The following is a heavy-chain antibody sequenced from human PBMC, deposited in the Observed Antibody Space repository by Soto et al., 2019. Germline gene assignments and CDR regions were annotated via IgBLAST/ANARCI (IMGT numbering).Heavy chain of an antibody. Sequence: EVQLVESGGGLVQPGGSLRLSCAASGFTFRNYWMYWVRQAPGQGLEWVSRINSDGSVSSYADSVKGRLTSSRDNVKNTLYLLMDSLRAEDTAVYYCARGDCVGGSCYSLAGSFYYYMDAWEKGPRSPSS. D-gene: IGHD2-15*01. CDR3: ARGDCVGGSCYSLAGSFYYYMDA. CDR1: GFTFRNYW. CDR2: INSDGSVS. V-gene: IGHV3-74*02. J-gene: IGHJ6*03.